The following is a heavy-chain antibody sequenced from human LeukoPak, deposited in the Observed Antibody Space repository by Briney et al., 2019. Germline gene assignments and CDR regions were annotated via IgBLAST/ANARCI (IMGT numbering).Heavy chain of an antibody. CDR1: GFTFSRYW. D-gene: IGHD6-13*01. CDR3: ARAGIAAAGIFVI. J-gene: IGHJ3*02. CDR2: INSDGRST. V-gene: IGHV3-74*01. Sequence: GGSLRLSCVASGFTFSRYWMHWVRQAPGKGLVWVSRINSDGRSTNYADSVKGRFSISRDNAENTLYLQMNSLRVEDTAVYYCARAGIAAAGIFVIWGQGTMVTVSS.